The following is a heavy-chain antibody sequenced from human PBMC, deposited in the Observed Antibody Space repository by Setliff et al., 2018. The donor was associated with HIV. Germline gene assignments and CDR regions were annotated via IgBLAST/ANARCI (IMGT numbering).Heavy chain of an antibody. CDR2: IKHSGVT. V-gene: IGHV4-34*01. CDR1: GGSLSTYY. D-gene: IGHD6-19*01. Sequence: SETLSLTCAVYGGSLSTYYWRWIRQSPGKGLEWIGEIKHSGVTNYNPSLKSRVSISVDPSKNQFSLRLTSVTAADTGLYYCAREPPAVAGTYSYYYMDVWGKGTTVTVSS. CDR3: AREPPAVAGTYSYYYMDV. J-gene: IGHJ6*03.